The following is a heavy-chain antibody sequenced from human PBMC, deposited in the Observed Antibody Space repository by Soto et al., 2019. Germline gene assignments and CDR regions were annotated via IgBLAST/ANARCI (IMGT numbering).Heavy chain of an antibody. CDR1: GGSISSYY. CDR2: IYYSGST. Sequence: SETLSLTCTVSGGSISSYYWSWIRQPPGKGLEWIGYIYYSGSTNYNPSLKSRVTISVDTSKNQFSLKLSSVTAADTAVYYCARDLGYCTNGVCHFDYWGQGTLVTVSS. CDR3: ARDLGYCTNGVCHFDY. D-gene: IGHD2-8*01. V-gene: IGHV4-59*01. J-gene: IGHJ4*02.